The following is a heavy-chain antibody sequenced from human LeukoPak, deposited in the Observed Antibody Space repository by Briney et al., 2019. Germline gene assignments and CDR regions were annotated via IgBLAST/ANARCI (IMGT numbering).Heavy chain of an antibody. J-gene: IGHJ4*02. CDR1: GFTFSSYG. CDR3: AKDRGYCSGGSCYFGDY. Sequence: GRSLRLSCAASGFTFSSYGTHWVRQAPGKGLEWVAVISYDGSNKYYADSVKGRFTISRDNSKNTLYLQMNSLRAEDTAVYYCAKDRGYCSGGSCYFGDYWGQGTLVTVSS. V-gene: IGHV3-30*18. D-gene: IGHD2-15*01. CDR2: ISYDGSNK.